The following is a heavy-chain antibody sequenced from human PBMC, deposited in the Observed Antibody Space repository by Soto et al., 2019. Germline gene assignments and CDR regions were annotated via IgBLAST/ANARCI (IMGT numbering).Heavy chain of an antibody. CDR1: SGSISIGDYY. CDR2: IYYSGST. D-gene: IGHD2-2*01. Sequence: SETLSLTCTVSSGSISIGDYYWSWIRQPPGKGLEWIGYIYYSGSTYYNPSLKSRVTISVDTSKNQFSLKLSSVTAADTAVYYCARVVYCSSTSCYRGDYGMGVWGQGTTVTVSS. V-gene: IGHV4-30-4*01. CDR3: ARVVYCSSTSCYRGDYGMGV. J-gene: IGHJ6*02.